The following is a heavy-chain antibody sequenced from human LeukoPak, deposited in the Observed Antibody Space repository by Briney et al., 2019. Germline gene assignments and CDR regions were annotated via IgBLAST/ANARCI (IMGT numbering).Heavy chain of an antibody. V-gene: IGHV3-30*02. D-gene: IGHD2-2*01. J-gene: IGHJ4*02. CDR1: GFTFSSYG. CDR2: IRYDGSNK. CDR3: AKVRFTDIVVVPAAHFDY. Sequence: GGSLRLSCAASGFTFSSYGMHWVRQATGKGLRRVAFIRYDGSNKSYADSVKGRFTISRDNSKNTLYLQMNSLRAEDTAVYYCAKVRFTDIVVVPAAHFDYWGQGTLVTVSS.